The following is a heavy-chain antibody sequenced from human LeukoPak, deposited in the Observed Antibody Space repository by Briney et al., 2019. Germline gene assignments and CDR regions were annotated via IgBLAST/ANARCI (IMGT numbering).Heavy chain of an antibody. CDR2: TYYRSKWYY. Sequence: SQTLSLTCPISGDSVSSNSAAWIWIRQSPSRGLEWLGRTYYRSKWYYDYATSVKGRITINPDTSKNQFSLQLSSVTSEDTAVYHCAQSYSVRWGPESYCYFYVDVWGKGTTITVSS. V-gene: IGHV6-1*01. D-gene: IGHD5/OR15-5a*01. J-gene: IGHJ6*03. CDR3: AQSYSVRWGPESYCYFYVDV. CDR1: GDSVSSNSAA.